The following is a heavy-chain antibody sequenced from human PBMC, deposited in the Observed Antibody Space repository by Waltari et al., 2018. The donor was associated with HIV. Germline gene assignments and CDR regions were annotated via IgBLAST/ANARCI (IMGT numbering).Heavy chain of an antibody. Sequence: EVQLVESGGGLVQPGRSLRLSCAASGFSFDDYAMHWVRQAPGNGLGWGSCISWNSCSIGYADSVKGRFTISRDNAKNSLYLQRNRLRAEDTALYYCAKDRLRYCRGGSCYTHFDSWGQGTLVTVSS. CDR1: GFSFDDYA. V-gene: IGHV3-9*01. CDR2: ISWNSCSI. CDR3: AKDRLRYCRGGSCYTHFDS. D-gene: IGHD2-15*01. J-gene: IGHJ4*02.